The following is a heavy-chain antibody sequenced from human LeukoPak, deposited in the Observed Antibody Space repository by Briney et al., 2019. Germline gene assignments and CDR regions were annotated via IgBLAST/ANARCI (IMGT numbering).Heavy chain of an antibody. V-gene: IGHV1-18*01. CDR1: GYSFPSYG. Sequence: GASVTVSCQAFGYSFPSYGISWVRQDPGQGLEWVGWISAYNGNTNYAQKLQARVTMPTDTSTSTAYMARRSLRSDDPAVYYCARDRRGYDSSGYYYYFDYWGQGTLVTVSS. CDR2: ISAYNGNT. CDR3: ARDRRGYDSSGYYYYFDY. J-gene: IGHJ4*02. D-gene: IGHD3-22*01.